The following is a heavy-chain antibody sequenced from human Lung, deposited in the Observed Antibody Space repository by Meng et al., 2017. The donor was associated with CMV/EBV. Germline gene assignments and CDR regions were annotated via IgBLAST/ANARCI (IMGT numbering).Heavy chain of an antibody. CDR3: VRDVSPRSSAYFAIYYFYALAV. CDR2: ISSSGTYI. D-gene: IGHD2-21*01. V-gene: IGHV3-21*01. CDR1: GFTFSSYS. J-gene: IGHJ6*04. Sequence: ESLKISXAASGFTFSSYSMNWVRQAPGKGLEWVSSISSSGTYIYYADSVKGRFTISRDNAQNSLYLQMNSLRAEDTAVYYCVRDVSPRSSAYFAIYYFYALAVWGTWHTV.